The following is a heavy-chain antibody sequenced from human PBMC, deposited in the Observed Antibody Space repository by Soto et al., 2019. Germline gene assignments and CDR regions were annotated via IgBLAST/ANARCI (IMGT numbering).Heavy chain of an antibody. Sequence: QVQLVESGGGVVQPGRSLRLSCAASGFTFSSYAMHWVRQAPGNGLEWVAVISYDGSNKYYADSVKGRFTISRDNSKNTLYLQMNSLRAEDTAVYYCARDYFLTGYYTSYYFDYWGQGTLVTVSS. CDR3: ARDYFLTGYYTSYYFDY. V-gene: IGHV3-30-3*01. D-gene: IGHD3-9*01. J-gene: IGHJ4*02. CDR2: ISYDGSNK. CDR1: GFTFSSYA.